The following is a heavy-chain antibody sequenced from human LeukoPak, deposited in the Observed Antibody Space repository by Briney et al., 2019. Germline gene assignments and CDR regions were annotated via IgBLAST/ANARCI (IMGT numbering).Heavy chain of an antibody. CDR1: GCSFSSYV. CDR2: ISGSGGST. J-gene: IGHJ4*02. V-gene: IGHV3-23*01. D-gene: IGHD6-19*01. CDR3: AKRLTYSSGWQPNFDY. Sequence: GGSLRLSCAASGCSFSSYVMNWVRQAPGKGLEWVSAISGSGGSTYYADSVKGRFTISRDNSKNTLYLQMNSLRAEDTAVYYCAKRLTYSSGWQPNFDYWGQGTLVTVSS.